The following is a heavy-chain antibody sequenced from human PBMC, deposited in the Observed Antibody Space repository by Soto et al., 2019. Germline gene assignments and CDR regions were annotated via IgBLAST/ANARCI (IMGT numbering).Heavy chain of an antibody. J-gene: IGHJ4*02. CDR2: IIPIFGTA. CDR1: GGTFSSYA. Sequence: QVQLVQSGAEVKKPGSSVKVSCKASGGTFSSYAISWVRQAPGQGLEWMGGIIPIFGTANYAQKFQGRVTITADESTSTAYMELSSLRSEDTAVYYCARGHEPALSSGSGPYYFDYWGQGTLVTVSS. V-gene: IGHV1-69*01. CDR3: ARGHEPALSSGSGPYYFDY. D-gene: IGHD3-10*01.